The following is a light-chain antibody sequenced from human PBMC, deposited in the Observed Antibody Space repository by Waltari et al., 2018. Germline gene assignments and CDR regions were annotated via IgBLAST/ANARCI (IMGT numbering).Light chain of an antibody. Sequence: DIQMTQSPSSLSASLGDRITITCRASESIGKYLNWYQQRPGKAPQLLIYAASNLQSGAPSRFSGSGPGTAFTLTISSLRPEDSATYYCQQSYTAPYTFGQGTHLEVK. CDR2: AAS. V-gene: IGKV1-39*01. CDR1: ESIGKY. J-gene: IGKJ2*01. CDR3: QQSYTAPYT.